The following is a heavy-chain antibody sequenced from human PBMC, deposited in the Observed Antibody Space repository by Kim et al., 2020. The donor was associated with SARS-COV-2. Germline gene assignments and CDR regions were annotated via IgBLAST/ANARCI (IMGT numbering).Heavy chain of an antibody. CDR1: TLTYTRYV. CDR2: VSGSGGSA. J-gene: IGHJ4*02. V-gene: IGHV3-23*01. D-gene: IGHD6-13*01. CDR3: AGSTAWYGSFDS. Sequence: GGSLRLSCAASTLTYTRYVMTWVRQAPGKGLEWVSGVSGSGGSAYYADSVKGRFTSSRDNSKSTLYLQMNSLTAEDTAVYYCAGSTAWYGSFDSWGPGTL.